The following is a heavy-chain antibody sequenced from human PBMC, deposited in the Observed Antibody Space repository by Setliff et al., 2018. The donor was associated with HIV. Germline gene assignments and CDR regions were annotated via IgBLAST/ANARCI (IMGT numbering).Heavy chain of an antibody. D-gene: IGHD3-22*01. CDR2: IYASGST. Sequence: SETLSLTCAVSGGSMSSYYWSWIRQTPGKGLEWIGYIYASGSTKYNPSLESRVTISIDTSKNQFSLKLSSVTAADTAVYYCARQHYYDSSGRNLMDVWGKGTTVTVSS. CDR1: GGSMSSYY. CDR3: ARQHYYDSSGRNLMDV. V-gene: IGHV4-59*08. J-gene: IGHJ6*03.